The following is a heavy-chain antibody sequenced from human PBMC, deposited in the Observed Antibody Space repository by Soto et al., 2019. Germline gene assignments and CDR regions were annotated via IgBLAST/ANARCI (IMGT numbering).Heavy chain of an antibody. V-gene: IGHV3-66*01. CDR3: ARDFKNPLVPDVINYHGMDV. D-gene: IGHD2-2*02. CDR1: GFTVSSNY. Sequence: PGGSLRLSCAASGFTVSSNYMNWVRQAPGKGLEWVSVIYTDESTYYAASVKGRFTISRDNARNRLHLQMNSLRAEDTAVYYCARDFKNPLVPDVINYHGMDVWGQGTTVTVSS. J-gene: IGHJ6*02. CDR2: IYTDEST.